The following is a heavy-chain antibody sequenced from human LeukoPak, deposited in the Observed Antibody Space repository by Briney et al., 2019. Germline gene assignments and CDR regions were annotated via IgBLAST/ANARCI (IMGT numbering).Heavy chain of an antibody. Sequence: ASVKVSCKASGYTFTGYYIHWLRQAPGQGLEWMGRINPNSGGTDYAPKFQGRVTMTRDSSISTAFMELSSLRSDDTAVYYCARVLAAALDYWGQGTLVTVSS. D-gene: IGHD6-13*01. CDR2: INPNSGGT. J-gene: IGHJ4*02. CDR3: ARVLAAALDY. V-gene: IGHV1-2*06. CDR1: GYTFTGYY.